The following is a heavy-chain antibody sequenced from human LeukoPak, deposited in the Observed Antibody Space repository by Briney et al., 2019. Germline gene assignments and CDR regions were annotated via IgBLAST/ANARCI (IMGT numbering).Heavy chain of an antibody. J-gene: IGHJ5*01. V-gene: IGHV4-59*08. CDR3: ARRGAPYCSGGGCYSIDNWFDS. D-gene: IGHD2-15*01. CDR1: GGSSSSYY. Sequence: SDTLSLTCSVSGGSSSSYYWSWIRQPPGKGLEWIGYIYYSESPNYSPPLKSRVTMSVDTSKNQFSLKLSSVAAADTAIYYCARRGAPYCSGGGCYSIDNWFDSWSQGILVTVSS. CDR2: IYYSESP.